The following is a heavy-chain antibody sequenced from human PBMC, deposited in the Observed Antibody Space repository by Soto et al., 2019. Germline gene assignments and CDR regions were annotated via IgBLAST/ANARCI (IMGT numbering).Heavy chain of an antibody. J-gene: IGHJ5*02. V-gene: IGHV3-48*01. CDR3: ARHPERIAEIGWFDP. D-gene: IGHD6-13*01. Sequence: EVQLVESGGGLVQPGGSLRLSCAASGFTFSSYSMNWVRQAPGKGLEWVSYISSSSSTIYYADSVKGRFTISRDNAQNSLNRQMNSLRAEDTAVYYCARHPERIAEIGWFDPWGQGTLVTVSS. CDR2: ISSSSSTI. CDR1: GFTFSSYS.